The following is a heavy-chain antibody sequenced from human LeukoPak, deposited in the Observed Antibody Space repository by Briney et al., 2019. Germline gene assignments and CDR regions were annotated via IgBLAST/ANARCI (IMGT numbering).Heavy chain of an antibody. D-gene: IGHD5-18*01. V-gene: IGHV1-24*01. J-gene: IGHJ4*02. CDR3: RVQLWTPKYYFDY. CDR1: GYTLTELS. Sequence: ASVTVSCKVSGYTLTELSTHWVRQAPGKGLEWMGGFDPEDGETIYAQKFQGRVTMTEDTSTDTAYMELSSLRSEDTAVYYCRVQLWTPKYYFDYWGQGTLVTVSS. CDR2: FDPEDGET.